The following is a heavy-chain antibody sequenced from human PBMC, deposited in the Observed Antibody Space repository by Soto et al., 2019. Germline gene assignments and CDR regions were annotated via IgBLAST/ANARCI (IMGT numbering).Heavy chain of an antibody. V-gene: IGHV3-53*02. CDR2: IYSGGST. Sequence: EVQLVETGGGLIQPGGSLRLSCAASGFTVSANYMSWVRQAPGKGLEWVSVIYSGGSTYYADSVRGRFIISRDTSENTLYLYMHHLRAEDTAVYYCARDSSEGVFDYWGQGTQVTVSS. D-gene: IGHD2-8*01. J-gene: IGHJ4*02. CDR3: ARDSSEGVFDY. CDR1: GFTVSANY.